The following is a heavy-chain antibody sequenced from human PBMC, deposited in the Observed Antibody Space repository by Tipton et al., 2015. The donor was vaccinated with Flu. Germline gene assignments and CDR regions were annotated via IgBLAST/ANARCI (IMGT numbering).Heavy chain of an antibody. Sequence: TLSLTCAVSGDSISSRYFWAWIRQPPGRGLEWIGNINPNGNAYYNPSLKSRVTISVDTSKNQFSLKLSSMTAADTAVYYCARSQAFGDFAAAADHWGQGTLVTVSS. CDR3: ARSQAFGDFAAAADH. J-gene: IGHJ5*02. V-gene: IGHV4-38-2*01. CDR1: GDSISSRYF. D-gene: IGHD4-17*01. CDR2: INPNGNA.